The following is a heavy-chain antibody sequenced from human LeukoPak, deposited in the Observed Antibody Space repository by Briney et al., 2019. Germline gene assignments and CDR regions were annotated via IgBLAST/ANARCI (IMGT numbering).Heavy chain of an antibody. V-gene: IGHV3-23*01. D-gene: IGHD5-24*01. J-gene: IGHJ3*01. CDR1: GFNFNDAV. CDR3: AKGIQLSA. Sequence: GGSLRLSCAASGFNFNDAVMTWVRQAPGKGLEWVSLIASSGRNTYYTDSVRGRFTISRDNSKNTLSLQMNSLRVEDTAMYYCAKGIQLSAWGGGTMGTVSS. CDR2: IASSGRNT.